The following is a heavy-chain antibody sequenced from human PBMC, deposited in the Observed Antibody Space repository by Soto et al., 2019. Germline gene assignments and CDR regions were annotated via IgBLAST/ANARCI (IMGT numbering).Heavy chain of an antibody. J-gene: IGHJ5*02. V-gene: IGHV3-21*01. D-gene: IGHD1-26*01. CDR1: GFTFSTYG. CDR3: ARQLVGATNSHWFDP. CDR2: ISSSGSYI. Sequence: GGSLRLSCAASGFTFSTYGMNWVRQAPGKGLEWVSSISSSGSYIYYADSVKGRFTISRDNAKNSLYLQMNSLRAEDTAVYYCARQLVGATNSHWFDPWGQGTLVTVSS.